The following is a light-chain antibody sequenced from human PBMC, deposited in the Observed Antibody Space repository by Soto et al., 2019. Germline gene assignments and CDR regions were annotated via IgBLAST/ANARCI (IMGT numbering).Light chain of an antibody. Sequence: DIQMTQSPSSLSASVGDRVTITCRASQGISNYLAWYQQQPGKVPKLLIYVASTLQSGVPSRFSGSGSGTDFTLTISSQQPEDVATYYCQKYNSAPWPFGQGTKVEIK. CDR2: VAS. CDR3: QKYNSAPWP. V-gene: IGKV1-27*01. CDR1: QGISNY. J-gene: IGKJ1*01.